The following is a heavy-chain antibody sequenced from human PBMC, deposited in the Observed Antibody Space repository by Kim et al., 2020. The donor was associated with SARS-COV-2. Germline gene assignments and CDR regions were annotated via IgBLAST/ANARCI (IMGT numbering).Heavy chain of an antibody. CDR3: TRTNYYDSSGYYYEDDY. CDR2: IRSKAYGGTT. Sequence: SLRLSCTASGFTFGDYAMSWVRQAPGKGLEWVGFIRSKAYGGTTEYAASVKGRFTISRDDSKSIAYLQMNSLKTEDTAVYYCTRTNYYDSSGYYYEDDYWGQGTLVTVSS. D-gene: IGHD3-22*01. V-gene: IGHV3-49*04. J-gene: IGHJ4*02. CDR1: GFTFGDYA.